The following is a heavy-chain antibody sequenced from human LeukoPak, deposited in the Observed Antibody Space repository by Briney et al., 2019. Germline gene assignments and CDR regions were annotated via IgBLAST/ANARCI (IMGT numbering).Heavy chain of an antibody. J-gene: IGHJ4*02. V-gene: IGHV4-39*01. CDR1: GGSISCSSYY. Sequence: SETLSLTCTVSGGSISCSSYYWGWIRQPRGRGVEWFGSIYYSGSTYYNPSLKSRVTISVDTSKNQFSLKLSSVTAADTAVYYCARGEAAAGTLYWGQGTLVTVSS. D-gene: IGHD6-13*01. CDR2: IYYSGST. CDR3: ARGEAAAGTLY.